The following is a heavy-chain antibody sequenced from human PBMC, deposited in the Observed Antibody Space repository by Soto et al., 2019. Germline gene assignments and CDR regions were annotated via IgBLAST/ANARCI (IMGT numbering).Heavy chain of an antibody. CDR1: NGSINTGGYS. Sequence: QLQLQESASGLVKPSQTLTLTCTDSNGSINTGGYSWSWIRQPPGQCLEWIGYVYSGSTYDTPSRKSRVTISMDPSKNQVSLRLKSVTAADTAVYYCARDDSGGFYDFWGQGTLVTVSS. CDR2: VYSGST. J-gene: IGHJ4*02. V-gene: IGHV4-30-2*01. D-gene: IGHD2-15*01. CDR3: ARDDSGGFYDF.